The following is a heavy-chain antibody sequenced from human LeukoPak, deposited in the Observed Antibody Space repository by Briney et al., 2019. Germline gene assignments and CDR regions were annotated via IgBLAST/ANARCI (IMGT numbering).Heavy chain of an antibody. V-gene: IGHV4-34*01. CDR1: GGSFSGYY. Sequence: PSETLSLTCAVYGGSFSGYYWSWIRQPPGKGLEWIGEINHSGSTNYNPSLKSRVTISVDTSKNQFSLKLSSVTAADTAVYYCARGSGPGGYWGQGTLVIVSS. D-gene: IGHD3-10*01. CDR2: INHSGST. J-gene: IGHJ4*02. CDR3: ARGSGPGGY.